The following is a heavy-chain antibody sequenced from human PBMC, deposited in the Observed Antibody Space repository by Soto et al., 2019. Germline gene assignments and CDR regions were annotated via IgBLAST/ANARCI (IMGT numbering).Heavy chain of an antibody. D-gene: IGHD1-1*01. Sequence: QVQLMQSGPELKKPGASVKVSCKTSGYSFHNSGISWVRQAPGQGLEWMGWISVFNGYAHYAQTFQGRVIMTADTLTSTEYMELRGLRSNDTAMYYCSKNGTTWFASWGQGTPVTVS. J-gene: IGHJ5*01. V-gene: IGHV1-18*01. CDR3: SKNGTTWFAS. CDR2: ISVFNGYA. CDR1: GYSFHNSG.